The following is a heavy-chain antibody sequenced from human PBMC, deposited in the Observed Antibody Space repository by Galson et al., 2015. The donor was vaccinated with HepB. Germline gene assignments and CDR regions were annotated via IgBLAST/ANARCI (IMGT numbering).Heavy chain of an antibody. CDR2: ISGSGDSI. D-gene: IGHD2-21*02. CDR1: GFIFTIYG. V-gene: IGHV3-23*01. Sequence: SLRLSCAASGFIFTIYGMAWVRQAPGKGLSWISAISGSGDSIYYAESVKGRFTISRDQSKNTLSLQMNNLRADDSGVYYCASEAPDCGGDCYSEYWGQGVLVTVSS. J-gene: IGHJ4*02. CDR3: ASEAPDCGGDCYSEY.